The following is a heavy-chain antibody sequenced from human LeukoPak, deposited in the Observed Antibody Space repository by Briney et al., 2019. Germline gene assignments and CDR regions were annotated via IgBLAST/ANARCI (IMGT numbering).Heavy chain of an antibody. CDR2: INWSGHSP. J-gene: IGHJ3*02. D-gene: IGHD1-1*01. CDR1: GFTFDDYG. CDR3: AGENWSLDAFDM. V-gene: IGHV3-20*04. Sequence: GGSLTLSCAASGFTFDDYGMSWVRQAPGKGLEWVSDINWSGHSPGYADSVKGRFTISRENAKNSVYLLMEGLRTADTACSYCAGENWSLDAFDMWGQGTIVTVSS.